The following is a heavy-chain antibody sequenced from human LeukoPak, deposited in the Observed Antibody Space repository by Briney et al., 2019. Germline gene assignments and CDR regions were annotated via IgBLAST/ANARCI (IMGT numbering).Heavy chain of an antibody. Sequence: GGSLRLSCAASGFTFSGSAMHWVRQASGRGLEWLGRIRSKADSYTTAYAASVKGRFIVSRDDSKNTAYLQMNSLKTEDTAVYYCRAAADLNDYWGQGTLVTVSS. CDR3: RAAADLNDY. D-gene: IGHD6-13*01. CDR1: GFTFSGSA. CDR2: IRSKADSYTT. V-gene: IGHV3-73*01. J-gene: IGHJ4*02.